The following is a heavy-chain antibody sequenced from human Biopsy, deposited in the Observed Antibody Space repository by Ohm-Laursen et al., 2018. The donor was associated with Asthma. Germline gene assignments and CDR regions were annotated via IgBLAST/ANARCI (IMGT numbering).Heavy chain of an antibody. J-gene: IGHJ3*01. D-gene: IGHD3-22*01. V-gene: IGHV4-59*01. CDR3: ARVRGAFYESSVKNAFDV. Sequence: SETLSLTCTVSGGSIGIYYWGWIRQPPGKGREYIGYTHYSGTTNTDPSLTGRVTMSVDTSKNQFSLKVTSVIAADTAVYFCARVRGAFYESSVKNAFDVWGQGTMVTVSS. CDR1: GGSIGIYY. CDR2: THYSGTT.